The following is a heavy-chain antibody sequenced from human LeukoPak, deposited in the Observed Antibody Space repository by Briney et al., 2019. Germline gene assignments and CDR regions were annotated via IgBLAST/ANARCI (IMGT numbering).Heavy chain of an antibody. CDR2: IKQDGSEK. CDR3: ARAPRYCSGGSCYGPRFDY. CDR1: GFTFSSYG. D-gene: IGHD2-15*01. J-gene: IGHJ4*02. V-gene: IGHV3-7*01. Sequence: GGSLRLSCAASGFTFSSYGMHWVRQAPGKGLEWVANIKQDGSEKYYVDSVKGRFTISRDNAKNSLYLQMNSLRAEDTAVYYCARAPRYCSGGSCYGPRFDYWGQGTLVTVSS.